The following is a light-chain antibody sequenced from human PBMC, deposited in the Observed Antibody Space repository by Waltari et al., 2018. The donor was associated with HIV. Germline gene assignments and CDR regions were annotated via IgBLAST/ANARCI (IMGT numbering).Light chain of an antibody. CDR3: QSVESSGSRV. CDR2: NDN. CDR1: ALPKQY. V-gene: IGLV3-25*03. J-gene: IGLJ3*02. Sequence: SYELTQPPSVSASPGQTARITCSGDALPKQYVYWYQQRPGQAPVLVIYNDNERPSGIPERFSGTSSGTTVTLTISGVQAEDEADYYCQSVESSGSRVFGGGTKLTVL.